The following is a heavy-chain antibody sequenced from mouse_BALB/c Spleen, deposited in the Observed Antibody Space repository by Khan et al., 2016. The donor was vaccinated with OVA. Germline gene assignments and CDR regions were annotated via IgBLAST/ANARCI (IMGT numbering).Heavy chain of an antibody. CDR2: IYPGDGDT. Sequence: QVQLKQSGAELARPGASVKLSCKASGYTFSNYWMQWVKQRPGQGLEWIGSIYPGDGDTKYTQKFKGKATLTADKSSGTAYMQLSSLASEESAVYYCASIYGNYVDYWGQGTTLAVSS. J-gene: IGHJ2*01. CDR1: GYTFSNYW. V-gene: IGHV1-87*01. CDR3: ASIYGNYVDY. D-gene: IGHD1-1*01.